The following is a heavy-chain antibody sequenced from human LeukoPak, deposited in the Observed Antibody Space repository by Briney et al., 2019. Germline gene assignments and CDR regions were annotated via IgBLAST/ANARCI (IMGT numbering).Heavy chain of an antibody. CDR2: ISYDGSNK. J-gene: IGHJ6*04. V-gene: IGHV3-30-3*01. CDR3: ARDRSTQFGELYGMDV. D-gene: IGHD3-10*01. Sequence: GGSLRLSCAASGFTFSSYAMHWVRQAPGKGLEWVAVISYDGSNKYYADSVKGRFTISRDNAKTSLYLQMNSLRAEDTAVYYCARDRSTQFGELYGMDVWGKGTTVTVSS. CDR1: GFTFSSYA.